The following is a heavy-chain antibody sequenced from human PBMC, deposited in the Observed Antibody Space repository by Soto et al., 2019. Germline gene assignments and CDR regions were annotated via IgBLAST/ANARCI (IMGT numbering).Heavy chain of an antibody. V-gene: IGHV3-23*01. Sequence: PGVSLRLSFASSGFTFNSYSMSCVRQAQGNGQERVSPIIVSGRSTYYADSVKGRFTVSRDNSKTTRYVQVNGLRGEDTAVYYCAKDPPRWDKILLTDYWGHEPLVTVFS. CDR3: AKDPPRWDKILLTDY. J-gene: IGHJ4*01. D-gene: IGHD3-10*01. CDR1: GFTFNSYS. CDR2: IIVSGRST.